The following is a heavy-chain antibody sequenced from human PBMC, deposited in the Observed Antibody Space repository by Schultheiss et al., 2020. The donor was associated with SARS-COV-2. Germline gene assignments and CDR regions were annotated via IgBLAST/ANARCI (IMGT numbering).Heavy chain of an antibody. V-gene: IGHV4-31*03. D-gene: IGHD3-3*01. J-gene: IGHJ3*02. Sequence: SQTLSLTCPVSGGSISSGGYYWSWIRQHPGKGLEWIGYIYYSGSTYYNPSLKSRVTISVDTSKNQFSLKLSSVTAADTAVYYCARRESYDFWSGFSAFDIWGQGTMVTVSS. CDR3: ARRESYDFWSGFSAFDI. CDR1: GGSISSGGYY. CDR2: IYYSGST.